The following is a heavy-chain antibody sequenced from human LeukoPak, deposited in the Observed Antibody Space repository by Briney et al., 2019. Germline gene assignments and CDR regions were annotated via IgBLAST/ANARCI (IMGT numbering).Heavy chain of an antibody. J-gene: IGHJ4*02. CDR2: IYHSGST. CDR1: GYSISSGYY. D-gene: IGHD2-2*01. Sequence: SETLSLTCTVSGYSISSGYYWGWIRQLPGKGLEWIGSIYHSGSTYYNPSLKSRVTISVDTSKNQFSLKLSSVTAADTAVYYCARASRYCSSTSCYADYWGQGTLVTVSS. CDR3: ARASRYCSSTSCYADY. V-gene: IGHV4-38-2*02.